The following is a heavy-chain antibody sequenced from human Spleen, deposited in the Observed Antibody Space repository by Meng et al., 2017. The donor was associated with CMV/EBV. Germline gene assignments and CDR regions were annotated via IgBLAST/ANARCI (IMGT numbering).Heavy chain of an antibody. CDR2: ISWNSGTI. CDR1: GITFDDYA. Sequence: GGSLRLSCAASGITFDDYAMHWVRQAPGKGLEWVSGISWNSGTIYYADSVKGRSTISRDNAKNSLYLQMNSLRAEDTAFYYCAKDSSSTPPYYFDYWGQGTLVTVSS. V-gene: IGHV3-9*01. CDR3: AKDSSSTPPYYFDY. J-gene: IGHJ4*02. D-gene: IGHD6-6*01.